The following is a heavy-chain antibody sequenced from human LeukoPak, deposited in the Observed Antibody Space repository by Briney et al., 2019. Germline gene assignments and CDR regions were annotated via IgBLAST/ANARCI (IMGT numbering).Heavy chain of an antibody. V-gene: IGHV3-23*01. J-gene: IGHJ4*02. Sequence: PGGSLRLSCAASGVTLSTYAMSWARQAPGKGLEWVSGISSSGSGDNTYYADSVKGRFTISRDSSKNTLYLQMNSLRAEDTAVYYCAREPMTTVTTDYWGQGTLVTVSS. CDR1: GVTLSTYA. D-gene: IGHD4-17*01. CDR2: ISSSGSGDNT. CDR3: AREPMTTVTTDY.